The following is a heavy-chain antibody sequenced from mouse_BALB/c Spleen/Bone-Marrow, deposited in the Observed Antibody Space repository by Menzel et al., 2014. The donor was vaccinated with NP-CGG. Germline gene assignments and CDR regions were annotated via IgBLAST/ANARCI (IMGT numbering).Heavy chain of an antibody. J-gene: IGHJ2*01. CDR2: INSNGGST. Sequence: EVQVVESGGGLVQPGGSLKLSCAASGFTFSSYGMSWVRQTPDKRLELVASINSNGGSTYYPDSVKCRFTIARDNAKKTRSLQMSSLKSEDTDVYYCARGNYGNYVDYFDYWGQGTTRTVSS. V-gene: IGHV5-6-3*01. D-gene: IGHD2-1*01. CDR3: ARGNYGNYVDYFDY. CDR1: GFTFSSYG.